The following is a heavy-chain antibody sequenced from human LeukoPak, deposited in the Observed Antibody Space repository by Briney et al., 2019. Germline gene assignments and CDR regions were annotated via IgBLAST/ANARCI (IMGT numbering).Heavy chain of an antibody. V-gene: IGHV3-30*03. CDR3: ARVMRGYNYVVPSDY. CDR2: ISSDGSNK. Sequence: PGGSLRLSCAASGFSFTNYGMHWVRQAPGKGLEWVALISSDGSNKYYADSVKGRFTVSRDSSKNTLYLQLNSLRAEDSAVYYCARVMRGYNYVVPSDYWGQGTLVTVSS. J-gene: IGHJ4*02. CDR1: GFSFTNYG. D-gene: IGHD5-24*01.